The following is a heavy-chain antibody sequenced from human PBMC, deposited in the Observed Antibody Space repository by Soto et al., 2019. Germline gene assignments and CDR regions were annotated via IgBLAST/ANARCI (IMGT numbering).Heavy chain of an antibody. CDR2: ISAYNGNT. D-gene: IGHD2-15*01. V-gene: IGHV1-18*01. CDR1: GYTFTSYG. CDR3: ARDAGYCSGGSCHPYNWFDP. J-gene: IGHJ5*02. Sequence: ASVKVSCKASGYTFTSYGISWVRQAPGQGLEWMGWISAYNGNTNYAQKLQGRVTMTTDTSTSTAYMELRSLRSDDTAVYYCARDAGYCSGGSCHPYNWFDPWGQGPLVTVSS.